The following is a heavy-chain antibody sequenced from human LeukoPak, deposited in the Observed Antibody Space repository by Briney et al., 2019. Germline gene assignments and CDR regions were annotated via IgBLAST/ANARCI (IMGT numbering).Heavy chain of an antibody. D-gene: IGHD3-10*01. CDR3: ARDSTYYYDSGSSGPHYFDN. V-gene: IGHV3-30*01. Sequence: GRSLRLSCAATGFTFSNYAMPWVRQAPGKGLESVSLISSGGTYEYYADSVKGRFTISRDNSKNTLYLQLNSLRAEDTAVYYCARDSTYYYDSGSSGPHYFDNWGQGTLVTVSS. CDR1: GFTFSNYA. CDR2: ISSGGTYE. J-gene: IGHJ4*02.